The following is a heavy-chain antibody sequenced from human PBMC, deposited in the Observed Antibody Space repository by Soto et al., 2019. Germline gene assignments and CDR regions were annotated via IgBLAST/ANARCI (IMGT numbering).Heavy chain of an antibody. V-gene: IGHV3-48*03. CDR2: ITSSGGTI. CDR3: ARAGGSRYDFWSGYYKNWFDP. D-gene: IGHD3-3*01. Sequence: EVQLVESGGGLVQPGGSLRLSCAASGFTFISYEMNWVRQAPGRGLEWVSYITSSGGTIYYADSVKGRFTISRDNAKNSLYLQMNSLRAEDTAVYYCARAGGSRYDFWSGYYKNWFDPWGQGTLVTV. J-gene: IGHJ5*02. CDR1: GFTFISYE.